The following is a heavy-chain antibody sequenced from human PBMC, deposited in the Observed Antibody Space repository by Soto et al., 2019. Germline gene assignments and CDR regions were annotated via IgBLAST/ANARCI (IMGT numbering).Heavy chain of an antibody. V-gene: IGHV3-7*05. Sequence: GGSLRLSCAASGFTFSSYWMSWVRQAPGKGLEWVANVKPDGSEKWYVDSVKGRFTISRDNAKNSLYLQMDSLRAEDTAVYYCAREGGLVGYTSSFDYWGRGTLVTVSS. J-gene: IGHJ4*02. CDR3: AREGGLVGYTSSFDY. CDR2: VKPDGSEK. CDR1: GFTFSSYW. D-gene: IGHD1-26*01.